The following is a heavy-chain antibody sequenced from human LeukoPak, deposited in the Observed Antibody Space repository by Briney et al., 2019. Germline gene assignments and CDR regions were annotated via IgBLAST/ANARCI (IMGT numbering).Heavy chain of an antibody. CDR3: ALSVRYFDWLPPYYYYYYGMDV. J-gene: IGHJ6*02. Sequence: GESLKISCKGSGYSCTSYWIGWVRQMPGKGLEWMGIIYPGDSDTRYSPSFQGQVTISADKSISTAYLQWSSLKASDTAMYYCALSVRYFDWLPPYYYYYYGMDVWGQGTTVTVSS. CDR2: IYPGDSDT. D-gene: IGHD3-9*01. CDR1: GYSCTSYW. V-gene: IGHV5-51*01.